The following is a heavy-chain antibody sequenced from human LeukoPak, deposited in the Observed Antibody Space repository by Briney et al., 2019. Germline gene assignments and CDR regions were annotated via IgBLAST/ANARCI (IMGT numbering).Heavy chain of an antibody. CDR1: GFTFNTYT. CDR2: ISGSSGII. D-gene: IGHD1-1*01. J-gene: IGHJ4*02. V-gene: IGHV3-48*01. CDR3: AKDLNDASDY. Sequence: GGSLRLSCAASGFTFNTYTMNWVRQAPGKGLEWVSYISGSSGIIDYADSVKGRFTISRDNSKNTLYLQMNSLRAEDTAVYYCAKDLNDASDYWGQGTLVTVSS.